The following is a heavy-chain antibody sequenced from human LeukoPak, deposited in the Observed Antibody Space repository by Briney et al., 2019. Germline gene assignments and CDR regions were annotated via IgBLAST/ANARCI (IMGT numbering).Heavy chain of an antibody. Sequence: GGSLRLSCAASGFTFSSYPISWVRQAPGKGLEWVSAISGSGRLTYYAESVKGRFTISRDNSNITVYLHMNSLRVEDTARYFCARRSCSKASCYVGYSAYGVADFDNWGQGTLVTVSS. CDR2: ISGSGRLT. CDR3: ARRSCSKASCYVGYSAYGVADFDN. V-gene: IGHV3-23*01. CDR1: GFTFSSYP. D-gene: IGHD2-2*01. J-gene: IGHJ4*02.